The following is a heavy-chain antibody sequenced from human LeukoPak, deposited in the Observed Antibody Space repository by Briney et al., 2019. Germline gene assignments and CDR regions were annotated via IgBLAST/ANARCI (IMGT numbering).Heavy chain of an antibody. CDR3: AKNANALGDVNWFDP. CDR1: GGSINNDY. Sequence: SETLSLTCAVSGGSINNDYWNWIRQPPGQGLEWIGFIYRGGTTNYNPSLKGRVPISVYTSKNQFSLRLSSVTAADTAMYYCAKNANALGDVNWFDPWGQGTLVTVSS. D-gene: IGHD2-8*01. CDR2: IYRGGTT. V-gene: IGHV4-59*01. J-gene: IGHJ5*02.